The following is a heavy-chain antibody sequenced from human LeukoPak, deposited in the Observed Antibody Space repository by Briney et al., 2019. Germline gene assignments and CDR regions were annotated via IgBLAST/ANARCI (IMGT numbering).Heavy chain of an antibody. Sequence: PGGSLRLSCAASGFTFSSYAMHWVRQAPGKGLEGVAVISYDGSNKYYANSVKGRFTISRDNSKNTLYLQMNSLRAEDTAVYYCARDRFSDYGGPAVWGQGTMVTVSS. CDR2: ISYDGSNK. CDR1: GFTFSSYA. V-gene: IGHV3-30-3*01. J-gene: IGHJ3*01. D-gene: IGHD4-23*01. CDR3: ARDRFSDYGGPAV.